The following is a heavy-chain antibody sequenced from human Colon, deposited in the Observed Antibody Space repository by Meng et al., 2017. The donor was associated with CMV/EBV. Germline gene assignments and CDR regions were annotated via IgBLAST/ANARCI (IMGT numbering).Heavy chain of an antibody. V-gene: IGHV3-74*01. CDR2: INSDGRAR. D-gene: IGHD6-19*01. CDR1: GFTFDDYT. Sequence: GESLKISCAASGFTFDDYTMYWVRQTPGKGLVWVSHINSDGRARRYADSVKGRFSISRDNAKNTLYLQMNSLRAEDTAVYYCTRGTDGWYPDYWGQGTQVTVSS. J-gene: IGHJ4*02. CDR3: TRGTDGWYPDY.